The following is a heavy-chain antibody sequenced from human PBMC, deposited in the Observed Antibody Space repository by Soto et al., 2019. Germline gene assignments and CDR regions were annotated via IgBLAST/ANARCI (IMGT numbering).Heavy chain of an antibody. D-gene: IGHD3-22*01. V-gene: IGHV3-64D*06. CDR1: EVTISSYA. J-gene: IGHJ4*02. CDR2: ISTNGGST. CDR3: VKGEYYYDSSGYYPFDY. Sequence: PAGEVTISSYAMHRYRKAPGKGLEYVSSISTNGGSTHYADSVKGRFTISRDNSKNTQYLQMSSLRADDTAVYYCVKGEYYYDSSGYYPFDYWGQGTLVTVSS.